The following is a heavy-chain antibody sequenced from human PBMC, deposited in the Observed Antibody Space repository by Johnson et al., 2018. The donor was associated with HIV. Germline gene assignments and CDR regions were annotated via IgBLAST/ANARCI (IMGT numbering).Heavy chain of an antibody. CDR3: ARDSDSLYAFDI. CDR2: TQYDGSNK. CDR1: GFTFSDYY. Sequence: QVQLVESGGGLVKPGGSLRLSCAASGFTFSDYYMSWVRQAPGRGLEWVAFTQYDGSNKYYADSVKGRFTISRDNSKNTLYLQLNSLRAEDTAVYYCARDSDSLYAFDIWGQGTMVTVSS. D-gene: IGHD3-22*01. J-gene: IGHJ3*02. V-gene: IGHV3-30*02.